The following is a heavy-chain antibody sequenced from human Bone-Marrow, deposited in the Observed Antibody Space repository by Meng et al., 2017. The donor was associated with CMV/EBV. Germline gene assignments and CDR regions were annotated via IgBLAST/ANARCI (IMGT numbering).Heavy chain of an antibody. CDR3: ARDSRVGVVVPAAIGTRDY. V-gene: IGHV1-18*01. J-gene: IGHJ4*02. D-gene: IGHD2-2*01. Sequence: ASVKVSCKASGYTFTSYGISWVRQAPGQGLEWMGWISAYNGNTNYAQKLQGRVTMTTDTSTSTAYMELRSLRSDDTAVYYCARDSRVGVVVPAAIGTRDYWGQGTRVTVYS. CDR1: GYTFTSYG. CDR2: ISAYNGNT.